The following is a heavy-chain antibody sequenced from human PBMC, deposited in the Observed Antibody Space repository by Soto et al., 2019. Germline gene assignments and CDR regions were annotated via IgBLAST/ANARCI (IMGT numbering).Heavy chain of an antibody. J-gene: IGHJ6*02. CDR1: GGTFSSYA. CDR2: IIPIFGTA. D-gene: IGHD1-20*01. Sequence: QVQLVQSGAEVKKPGSSVKVSCKASGGTFSSYAISWVRQAPGQGLEWMGGIIPIFGTANYAQKFQGRVTITADESTSTAYMELSSLRSEDTAVYYCAGVVTGTTGDYYYGMDVWGQGTTVTVSS. V-gene: IGHV1-69*12. CDR3: AGVVTGTTGDYYYGMDV.